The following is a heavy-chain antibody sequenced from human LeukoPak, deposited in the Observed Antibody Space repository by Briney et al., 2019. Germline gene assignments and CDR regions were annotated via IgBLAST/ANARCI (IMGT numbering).Heavy chain of an antibody. CDR2: ISSDGTNT. D-gene: IGHD3-22*01. Sequence: GGSLRLSLPASGLTISNYWMHWVRQAAWRGLVCVSRISSDGTNTNYADSVKGRFTISRDNSKNTLYLQMNSLGAEDTAVYYCARTSYDTGGYFEDWGQGTLVTVSS. V-gene: IGHV3-74*01. J-gene: IGHJ4*02. CDR1: GLTISNYW. CDR3: ARTSYDTGGYFED.